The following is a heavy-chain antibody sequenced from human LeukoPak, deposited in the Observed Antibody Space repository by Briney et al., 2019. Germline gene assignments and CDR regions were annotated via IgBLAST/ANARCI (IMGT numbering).Heavy chain of an antibody. D-gene: IGHD2-2*01. J-gene: IGHJ5*02. CDR1: GFTFSSYG. CDR3: AKDCSSTTCYRDWFDP. Sequence: GGSLRLSCAASGFTFSSYGMHWVRQAPGKGLEWVAFIRYDGSNKYYADSVKRRFTIFRDNSKNTLYLQLNSLRAEDTALYYCAKDCSSTTCYRDWFDPWGQGTLVTVSS. CDR2: IRYDGSNK. V-gene: IGHV3-30*02.